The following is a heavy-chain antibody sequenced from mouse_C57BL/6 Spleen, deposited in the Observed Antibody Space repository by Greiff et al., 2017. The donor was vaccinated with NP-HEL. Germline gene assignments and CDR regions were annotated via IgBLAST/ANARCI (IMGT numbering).Heavy chain of an antibody. CDR2: IHPNSGST. D-gene: IGHD2-4*01. Sequence: QVQLQQPGAELVKPGASVKLSCKASGYTFTSYWMQWVKQRPGQGLEWIGMIHPNSGSTNYNEKFKSKATLTVDKSSSTAYMQLSSLTSEDSAVYYCARGVIYYDYDGVDYWGQGTTLTVSS. CDR1: GYTFTSYW. J-gene: IGHJ2*01. V-gene: IGHV1-64*01. CDR3: ARGVIYYDYDGVDY.